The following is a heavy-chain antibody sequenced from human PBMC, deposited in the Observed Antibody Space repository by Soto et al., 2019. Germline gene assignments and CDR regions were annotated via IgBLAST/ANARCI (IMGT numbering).Heavy chain of an antibody. J-gene: IGHJ4*02. D-gene: IGHD6-6*01. CDR3: ARDRGGSSWSQVYYFDY. CDR2: ISDSGSNT. Sequence: PGGSLRLSCAAFGFKISSSSMNWVRQAPGRGLEWVAYISDSGSNTLYADSVKGRFTVSRDNSKNTLYLQMNSLRAEDTAVYYCARDRGGSSWSQVYYFDYWGQGTLVTVSS. CDR1: GFKISSSS. V-gene: IGHV3-48*01.